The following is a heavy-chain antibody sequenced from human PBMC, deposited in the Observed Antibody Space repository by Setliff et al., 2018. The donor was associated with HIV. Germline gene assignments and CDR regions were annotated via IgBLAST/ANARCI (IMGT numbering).Heavy chain of an antibody. CDR3: ARAIDFLTEELNWCFDL. V-gene: IGHV5-51*01. CDR1: GYRFTSYW. J-gene: IGHJ2*01. CDR2: IYPGDSDP. Sequence: PGESLKISCKGSGYRFTSYWIGWVRQMPGKGLEWMGIIYPGDSDPRYSPSFQGQVTISVDKSISTAYLQWRSLKASDTAIYYCARAIDFLTEELNWCFDLWGRGTLVTVSS. D-gene: IGHD3-9*01.